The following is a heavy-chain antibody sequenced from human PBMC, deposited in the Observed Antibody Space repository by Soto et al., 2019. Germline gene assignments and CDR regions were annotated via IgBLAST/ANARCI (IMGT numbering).Heavy chain of an antibody. CDR3: AKVRTPSSGYHPNYYYGMDV. CDR1: GFTFSSYA. CDR2: ISGSGGST. V-gene: IGHV3-23*01. Sequence: VQLLESGGGLVQPGGSLRLSCAASGFTFSSYAMSWVRQAPGKGLEWVSAISGSGGSTYYADSVKGRFTISRDNSKNTLYLQMNSLRAEDTAVYYCAKVRTPSSGYHPNYYYGMDVWGQGTTVTVSS. J-gene: IGHJ6*02. D-gene: IGHD5-12*01.